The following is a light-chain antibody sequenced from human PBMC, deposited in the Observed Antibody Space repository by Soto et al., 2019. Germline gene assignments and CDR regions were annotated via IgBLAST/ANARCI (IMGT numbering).Light chain of an antibody. J-gene: IGLJ1*01. CDR1: SSDVGNYKY. CDR2: EVS. CDR3: FSYTSSGTYV. V-gene: IGLV2-14*01. Sequence: QSVLTQPASVSGSPGQSITISCTGNSSDVGNYKYVSWYQQHPGKAPKLMIYEVSNRPSGVSNRFSGSKSGNTASLTISGLQAEDETDYYCFSYTSSGTYVCGTGTKVTVL.